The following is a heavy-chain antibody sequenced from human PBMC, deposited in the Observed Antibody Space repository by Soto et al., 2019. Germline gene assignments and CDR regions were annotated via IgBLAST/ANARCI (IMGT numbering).Heavy chain of an antibody. J-gene: IGHJ4*02. CDR3: ARSGTGDYDY. Sequence: QVQLVQSGAEVKKPGASVKVSCKASGYTFTTYGVTWVRQAPGQGLEWMGWISVYNGNTNHAQKLQGRVTMTTDTSTSTAYMERRSLRPDDTAVYYCARSGTGDYDYWGQGTLVTVSS. CDR2: ISVYNGNT. CDR1: GYTFTTYG. V-gene: IGHV1-18*01. D-gene: IGHD4-17*01.